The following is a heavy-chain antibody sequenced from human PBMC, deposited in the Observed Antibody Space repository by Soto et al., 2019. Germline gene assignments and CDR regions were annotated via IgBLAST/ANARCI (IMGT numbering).Heavy chain of an antibody. CDR3: ANYYDSSGYPHGFFQH. D-gene: IGHD3-22*01. Sequence: GGSLRLSCAASGFTFTSYAMHWVRQAPGKGLEWVAVISNDGSNYYYADSVRGRFTISRDISKNALYLQMNSLRVDDTAVYYCANYYDSSGYPHGFFQHWGQGTLVTVSS. CDR1: GFTFTSYA. CDR2: ISNDGSNY. J-gene: IGHJ1*01. V-gene: IGHV3-30-3*01.